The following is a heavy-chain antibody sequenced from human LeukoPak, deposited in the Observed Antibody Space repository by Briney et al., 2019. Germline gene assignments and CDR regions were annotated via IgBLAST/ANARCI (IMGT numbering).Heavy chain of an antibody. CDR2: INHSGST. Sequence: SETLSLTCAVYGGSFSGYYWSWIRQPPGKGLEWIGEINHSGSTNYNPSLKSRVTISVDTSKNQFSLKLSSVTAADTAVYYCAREPPKYYYGSGSYYNDYWDQGTLVTVSS. V-gene: IGHV4-34*01. CDR3: AREPPKYYYGSGSYYNDY. CDR1: GGSFSGYY. J-gene: IGHJ4*02. D-gene: IGHD3-10*01.